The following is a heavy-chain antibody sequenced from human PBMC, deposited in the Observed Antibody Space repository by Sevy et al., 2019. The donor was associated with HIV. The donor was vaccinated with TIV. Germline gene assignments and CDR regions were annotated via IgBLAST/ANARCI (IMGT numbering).Heavy chain of an antibody. J-gene: IGHJ4*02. D-gene: IGHD3-10*01. CDR2: ISSSSSDI. CDR1: GFNFNMYR. CDR3: ATLLMWFGELPRGLDY. V-gene: IGHV3-21*01. Sequence: GGSLRLSCAASGFNFNMYRMNWVRQAPGKGLEWVSSISSSSSDIKYADSVKGRFTVSRDNANNSLFLQMNSLRAEDTAVYYCATLLMWFGELPRGLDYWGQGALVTVSS.